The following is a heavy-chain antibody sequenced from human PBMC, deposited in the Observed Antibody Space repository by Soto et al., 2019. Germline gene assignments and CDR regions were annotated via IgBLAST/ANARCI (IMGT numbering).Heavy chain of an antibody. CDR1: GFTFSNYA. Sequence: EVQLLESGGGFVQPGGSLRLSCAASGFTFSNYAMSWVRQAPGKGLEWVSAITAYGDSTHYADSVKGRFTISRDSPKNTLYLQMDSLRAEYTAVYYCAKDPLWYDSDWYPPPGLDRWGQGTRVTVSS. J-gene: IGHJ5*02. CDR2: ITAYGDST. D-gene: IGHD6-19*01. CDR3: AKDPLWYDSDWYPPPGLDR. V-gene: IGHV3-23*01.